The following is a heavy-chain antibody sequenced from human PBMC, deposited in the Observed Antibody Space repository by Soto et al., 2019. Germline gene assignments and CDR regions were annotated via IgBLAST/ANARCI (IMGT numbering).Heavy chain of an antibody. J-gene: IGHJ6*02. V-gene: IGHV1-8*01. Sequence: ASVKVSCKASGYTFTSYDINWVRQATGQGLEWMGWMNPNSGNTGYAQKFQGRVTMTRNTSISTAYMELSSLRSEDTAVYYCARHYDFWTGSYYYYGMDVWGQGTTVTVSS. CDR3: ARHYDFWTGSYYYYGMDV. D-gene: IGHD3-3*01. CDR1: GYTFTSYD. CDR2: MNPNSGNT.